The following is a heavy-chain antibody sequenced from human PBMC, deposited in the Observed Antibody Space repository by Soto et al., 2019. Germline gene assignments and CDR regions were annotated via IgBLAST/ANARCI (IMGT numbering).Heavy chain of an antibody. J-gene: IGHJ4*02. Sequence: QITLKESGPTLVRPTQTLTLTCTFSGFSLSATGAGVAWIRQPPGKALAWLALIYWDDDTFYSQSLKTRLTITKDTSKNHVVLTMTNLDPVDTATYYCAHCGPEGSFDSWGQGTLVTVSS. CDR2: IYWDDDT. V-gene: IGHV2-5*02. CDR1: GFSLSATGAG. CDR3: AHCGPEGSFDS.